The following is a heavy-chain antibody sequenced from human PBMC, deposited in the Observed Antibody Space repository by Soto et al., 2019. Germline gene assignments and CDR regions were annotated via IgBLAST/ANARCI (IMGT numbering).Heavy chain of an antibody. J-gene: IGHJ4*02. CDR3: ARDSDDSSGYYFLEVYYFDY. Sequence: GGSLRLSCAASGFTFSSYSMNWVRQAPGKGLEWVSYISSSSSTIYYADSVKGRFTISRDNAKNSLYLQMNSLRAEDTAVYYCARDSDDSSGYYFLEVYYFDYWGQGTLVTVSS. V-gene: IGHV3-48*01. CDR2: ISSSSSTI. CDR1: GFTFSSYS. D-gene: IGHD3-22*01.